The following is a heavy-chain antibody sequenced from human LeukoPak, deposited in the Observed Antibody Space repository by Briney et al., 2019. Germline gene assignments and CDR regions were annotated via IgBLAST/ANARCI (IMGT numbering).Heavy chain of an antibody. CDR1: GFTFSSYS. D-gene: IGHD4-17*01. CDR2: ISSSSGYI. V-gene: IGHV3-21*01. J-gene: IGHJ4*02. Sequence: GGSLRLSCAASGFTFSSYSMNWVRQAPGKGLEWVSSISSSSGYIYYADSVKGRFTISRDNAKNSLYLQMNSLRAEDTAVYYCARVQLYGDYTSGADYWGQGTLVTVSS. CDR3: ARVQLYGDYTSGADY.